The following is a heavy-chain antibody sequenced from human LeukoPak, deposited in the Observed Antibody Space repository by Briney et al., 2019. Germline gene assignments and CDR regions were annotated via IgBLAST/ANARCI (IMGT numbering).Heavy chain of an antibody. Sequence: SETLSLTCAVYGGSFSGYYWSWIRQPPGKGLEWIGEINHSEFTKYNPSLKSRVTISQDTSKNQFSLKLSSVTAADTAVYYCASRDFENSAYQDYWGQGTLVTVSS. D-gene: IGHD3-22*01. CDR2: INHSEFT. V-gene: IGHV4-34*01. CDR1: GGSFSGYY. J-gene: IGHJ4*02. CDR3: ASRDFENSAYQDY.